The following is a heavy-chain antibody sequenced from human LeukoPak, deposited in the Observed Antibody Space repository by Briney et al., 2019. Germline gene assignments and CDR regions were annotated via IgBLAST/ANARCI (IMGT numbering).Heavy chain of an antibody. Sequence: PGGSLRLSCAASGFIFSNYAMNWVRRAPGKGLEWVSAISGSGGSTYYADSVKGRFTISRDNSKNTLYLQMNSLRAEDTAVYYCARSRQGIAAAGGDYWGQGTLVTVSS. CDR2: ISGSGGST. V-gene: IGHV3-23*01. J-gene: IGHJ4*02. D-gene: IGHD6-13*01. CDR3: ARSRQGIAAAGGDY. CDR1: GFIFSNYA.